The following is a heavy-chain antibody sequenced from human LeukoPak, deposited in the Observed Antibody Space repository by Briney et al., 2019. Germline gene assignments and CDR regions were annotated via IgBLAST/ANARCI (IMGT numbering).Heavy chain of an antibody. CDR2: IYYSGST. CDR3: AKQLRVYYYMDV. D-gene: IGHD2-15*01. CDR1: GGSISSYY. V-gene: IGHV4-59*08. J-gene: IGHJ6*03. Sequence: SETLSLTCTVSGGSISSYYWSWIRQPPGKGLEWIGYIYYSGSTNYNPSLKSRVTISVDTSKNQFSLKLSSVTAADTAVYYCAKQLRVYYYMDVWGKGTTVTVSS.